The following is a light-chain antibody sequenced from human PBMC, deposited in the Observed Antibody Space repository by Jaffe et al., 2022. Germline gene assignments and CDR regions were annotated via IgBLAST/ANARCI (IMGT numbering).Light chain of an antibody. CDR2: GKN. CDR1: SLRRYY. CDR3: NSRDSSGNHLEV. V-gene: IGLV3-19*01. J-gene: IGLJ3*02. Sequence: SSGLTQDPAVSVALGQTVRITCQGDSLRRYYATWYQQKPGQAPILVIYGKNNRPSGIPERFSGSSSGNTASLTITGAQAEDEADYYCNSRDSSGNHLEVFGGGTKLTVL.